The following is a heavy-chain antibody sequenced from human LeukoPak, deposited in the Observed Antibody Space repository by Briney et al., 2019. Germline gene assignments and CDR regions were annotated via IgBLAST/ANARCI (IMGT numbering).Heavy chain of an antibody. J-gene: IGHJ6*03. CDR2: IRSKAYGGTT. D-gene: IGHD6-13*01. V-gene: IGHV3-49*04. CDR3: TRGKLEAGVYYYMDV. Sequence: GGSLRLSCVASGFTFSDYWMSWVRQAPGKGLEWVGFIRSKAYGGTTEYAAGVKGRITISRDESKSIAYLQMNSLRTEDTAVYYCTRGKLEAGVYYYMDVWGKGTTVTVSS. CDR1: GFTFSDYW.